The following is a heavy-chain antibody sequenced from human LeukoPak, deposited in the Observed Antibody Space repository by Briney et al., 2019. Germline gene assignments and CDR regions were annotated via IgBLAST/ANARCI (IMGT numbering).Heavy chain of an antibody. D-gene: IGHD6-6*01. CDR3: ASGVAARR. V-gene: IGHV4-34*01. CDR2: INHSGST. J-gene: IGHJ4*02. CDR1: GGSLSGYY. Sequence: SETLSLTCAVYGGSLSGYYWSWIRQPPGKGLEWIGEINHSGSTNYNPSLKSRVTISVDASKDQFSLKLSSVTAADTAVYYCASGVAARRWGQGTLVTVSS.